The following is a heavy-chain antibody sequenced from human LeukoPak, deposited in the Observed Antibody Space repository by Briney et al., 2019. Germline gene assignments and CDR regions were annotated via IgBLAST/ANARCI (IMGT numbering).Heavy chain of an antibody. CDR2: INHSGST. V-gene: IGHV4-34*01. CDR1: GGSFSGYY. J-gene: IGHJ4*02. Sequence: SETLSLTCAVYGGSFSGYYWSWIRQPPGKGLEWIGEINHSGSTNYNPSLKSRVTISVDTSKNQFSLKLSSVTAADTAVYYCARGHSGYYYDSSGYLTSSFDYWGQGTLVTVSS. D-gene: IGHD3-22*01. CDR3: ARGHSGYYYDSSGYLTSSFDY.